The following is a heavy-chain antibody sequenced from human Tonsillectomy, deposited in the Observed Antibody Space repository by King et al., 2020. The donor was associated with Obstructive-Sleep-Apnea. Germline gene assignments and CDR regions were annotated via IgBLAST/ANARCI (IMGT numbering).Heavy chain of an antibody. CDR2: INWNGGST. D-gene: IGHD6-13*01. CDR3: VTHPGIAAAGRIDS. Sequence: VQLVESGGGVVRPGGSLRLSCAASGFTFDDYGMSWVRQAPGKGLEWVAGINWNGGSTGYADSVKGRFTSSRDNARNSLYLQMNSLRAEDTALYHCVTHPGIAAAGRIDSWGQGTLVTVSS. CDR1: GFTFDDYG. V-gene: IGHV3-20*01. J-gene: IGHJ5*01.